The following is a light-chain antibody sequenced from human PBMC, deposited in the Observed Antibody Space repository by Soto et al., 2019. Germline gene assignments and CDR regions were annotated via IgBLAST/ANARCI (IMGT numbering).Light chain of an antibody. V-gene: IGLV1-40*01. Sequence: QSVLTQPPSVSGAPGQRVTISCTGSSSNIGAGYDVHWYQQLPGTAPKLLIYGNSNRPSGVPDRFSGSKSDTSASLAITGRHDEDEARYYRPSYDSSLTALVGRGTKLTVL. CDR2: GNS. J-gene: IGLJ2*01. CDR3: PSYDSSLTAL. CDR1: SSNIGAGYD.